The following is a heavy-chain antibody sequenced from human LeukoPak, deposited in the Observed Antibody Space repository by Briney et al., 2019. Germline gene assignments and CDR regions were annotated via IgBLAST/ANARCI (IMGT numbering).Heavy chain of an antibody. CDR3: ARFSHSNWDGYWFDP. V-gene: IGHV4-39*07. J-gene: IGHJ5*02. CDR1: RGSISSSDYY. Sequence: QSSETLSLTCAVSRGSISSSDYYWGWIRQPPGKGLEWIGLIHYNGRTFHNPSLKSRVTLSMDTSRDQFSLSLSSVTAADTAVYYCARFSHSNWDGYWFDPWGLGTLVTVSS. D-gene: IGHD1-1*01. CDR2: IHYNGRT.